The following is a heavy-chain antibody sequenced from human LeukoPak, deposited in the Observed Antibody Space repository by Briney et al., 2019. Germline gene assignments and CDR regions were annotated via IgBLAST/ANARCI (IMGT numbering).Heavy chain of an antibody. CDR2: VNAESTDI. D-gene: IGHD6-13*01. Sequence: GGSLRLSCAASGFSFRRYAMNWVRQAPGKGLERVAYVNAESTDILYADSVRGRFTISRDNAKNSLYLQMNSLRAEDTAVYYCGRVIAGAIDYWGQGTLVTVSS. CDR3: GRVIAGAIDY. CDR1: GFSFRRYA. V-gene: IGHV3-21*05. J-gene: IGHJ4*02.